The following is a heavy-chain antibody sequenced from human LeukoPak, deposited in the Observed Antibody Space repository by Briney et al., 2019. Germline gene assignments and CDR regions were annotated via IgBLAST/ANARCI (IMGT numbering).Heavy chain of an antibody. V-gene: IGHV1-3*01. CDR3: ARGEDCSGGGCYSEYFQH. D-gene: IGHD2-15*01. CDR1: GYTFTSYA. J-gene: IGHJ1*01. Sequence: ASVKVSCKASGYTFTSYAMHWVRQAPGQRLEWMGWINAGNGNTKYSQKFQGRVTITRDTSASTAYMELSSLRSEDTAVYYCARGEDCSGGGCYSEYFQHWGQGTLVTVSS. CDR2: INAGNGNT.